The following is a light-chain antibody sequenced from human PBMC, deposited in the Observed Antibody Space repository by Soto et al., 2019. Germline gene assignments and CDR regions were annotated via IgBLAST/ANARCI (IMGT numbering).Light chain of an antibody. V-gene: IGLV2-23*02. CDR2: EVS. J-gene: IGLJ1*01. Sequence: QSVXTQPASVSGSPGQSITISCTGTSSDVGSYNLVSWYQQHPGKAPKLMIYEVSKRPSGVSNRFSGSKSGNTASLTISGLQAEDEADYYCCSYAGSSTPLIFGTGTKVTVL. CDR1: SSDVGSYNL. CDR3: CSYAGSSTPLI.